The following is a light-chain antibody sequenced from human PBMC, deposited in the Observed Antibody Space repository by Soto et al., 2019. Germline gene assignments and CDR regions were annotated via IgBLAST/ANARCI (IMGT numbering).Light chain of an antibody. V-gene: IGLV2-23*01. CDR3: CSYAAS. CDR1: SSDVGSYNL. CDR2: EGS. J-gene: IGLJ2*01. Sequence: QSVLTQPASVSGSPGQSITISCTGTSSDVGSYNLVSWYQQHPGKAPKLMIYEGSKRPSGVSNRFSGSKSGNTASLTISGLQAEGEADYYCCSYAASFGGGTKLTVL.